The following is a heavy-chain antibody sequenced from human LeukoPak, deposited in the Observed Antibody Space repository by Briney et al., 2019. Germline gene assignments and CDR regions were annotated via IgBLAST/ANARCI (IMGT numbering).Heavy chain of an antibody. CDR3: ALRRRDFWSGYWHYYYYMDV. J-gene: IGHJ6*03. CDR1: GYTFTSYD. Sequence: GASVKVSCKASGYTFTSYDINWVRQATGQGLEWMGLMNPNSGNTGYAQKFQGRVTITRNTSISTAYMELSSLRSEDTAVYYCALRRRDFWSGYWHYYYYMDVWGKGTTVTVSS. V-gene: IGHV1-8*03. D-gene: IGHD3-3*01. CDR2: MNPNSGNT.